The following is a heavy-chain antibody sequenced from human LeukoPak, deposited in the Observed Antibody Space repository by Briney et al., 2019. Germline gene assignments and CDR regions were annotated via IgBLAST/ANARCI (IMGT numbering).Heavy chain of an antibody. V-gene: IGHV1-18*01. CDR1: GYTFTSYG. J-gene: IGHJ4*02. CDR2: ISAYNGNT. Sequence: GASVKVSCKASGYTFTSYGISWVRQAPGQGLEWMGWISAYNGNTNYAQKLQDRVTMTTDTSTSTVYMELSSLRSEDTAVYHCVREESGGYFDYWGQGTLVTVSS. D-gene: IGHD2-8*02. CDR3: VREESGGYFDY.